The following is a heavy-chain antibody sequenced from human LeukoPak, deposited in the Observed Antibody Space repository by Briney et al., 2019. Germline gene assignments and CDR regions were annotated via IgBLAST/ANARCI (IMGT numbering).Heavy chain of an antibody. CDR3: ARQSRLRGGDCYSSCNWFDP. V-gene: IGHV4-61*01. D-gene: IGHD2-21*02. CDR2: IYYSGST. CDR1: GGSISSGSYY. Sequence: SQTLSLTCTVSGGSISSGSYYWSWIRQPPGKGLEWIGYIYYSGSTNYNPSLKSRVTISVDTSKNQFSLKLSSVTAADTAVYYCARQSRLRGGDCYSSCNWFDPWGQGTLVTVSS. J-gene: IGHJ5*02.